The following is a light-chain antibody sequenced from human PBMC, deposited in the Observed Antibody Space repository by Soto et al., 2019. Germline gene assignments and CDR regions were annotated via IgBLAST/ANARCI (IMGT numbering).Light chain of an antibody. CDR2: TAS. V-gene: IGKV1-39*01. CDR3: QQSYRIPYT. CDR1: QSISVY. J-gene: IGKJ2*01. Sequence: DIQMTQSPSSLSVSIGDRITITCRSSQSISVYLNWYQKKPGTPPKLLIYTASNLQSGVPSWFIGSGSGTYFTLTISSLQPEDFASYYCQQSYRIPYTFGQGTKLEI.